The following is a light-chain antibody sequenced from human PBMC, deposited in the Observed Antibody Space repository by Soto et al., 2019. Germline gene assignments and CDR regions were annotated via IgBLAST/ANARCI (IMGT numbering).Light chain of an antibody. CDR3: QHYNIWPPHT. Sequence: EIVMTHSPATLCVSPGERATLCCRASQNVISNLAWYQQNPGQAPRLLVYGASTRATGMPDRFSGSESGTEFTLTIASLQSEDFAVYYCQHYNIWPPHTVGQGT. CDR1: QNVISN. CDR2: GAS. J-gene: IGKJ2*01. V-gene: IGKV3-15*01.